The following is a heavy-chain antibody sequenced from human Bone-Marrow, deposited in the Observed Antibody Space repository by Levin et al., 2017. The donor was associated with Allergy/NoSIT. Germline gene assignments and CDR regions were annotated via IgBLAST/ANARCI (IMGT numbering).Heavy chain of an antibody. D-gene: IGHD3-16*02. CDR3: ARSRIMKTSGRVIVFDS. CDR1: GFSLITTGEA. CDR2: VYWDEDK. V-gene: IGHV2-5*02. J-gene: IGHJ4*02. Sequence: SGPTLVKPTQTLTLTCSFSGFSLITTGEAVGWIRQPPGKALEWLALVYWDEDKRYSPSLKSRLTITKDTSNNRVVLTMTNMDPEDTATYYGARSRIMKTSGRVIVFDSWGQGTLVTVSS.